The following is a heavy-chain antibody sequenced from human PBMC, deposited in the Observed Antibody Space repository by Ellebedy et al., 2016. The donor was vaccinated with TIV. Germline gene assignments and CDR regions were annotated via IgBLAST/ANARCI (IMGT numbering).Heavy chain of an antibody. V-gene: IGHV4-59*01. CDR2: IYYSGST. CDR3: ARHEPYWYFDL. Sequence: MPSETLSLTCTVSGGSISSYYRSWIRQPPGKGLEWIGYIYYSGSTNYNPSLKSRVTISVDTSKNQFSLKLSSVTAADTAVYYCARHEPYWYFDLWGRGTLVTVSS. CDR1: GGSISSYY. J-gene: IGHJ2*01.